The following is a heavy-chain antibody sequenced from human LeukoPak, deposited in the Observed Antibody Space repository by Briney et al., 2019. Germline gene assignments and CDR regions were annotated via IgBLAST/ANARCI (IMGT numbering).Heavy chain of an antibody. J-gene: IGHJ5*02. CDR2: ISSSSSTI. CDR1: GFTFSDYY. CDR3: AKDRESSSWPSIFDP. D-gene: IGHD6-13*01. Sequence: GGSLRLSCAASGFTFSDYYMSWVRQAPGKGLEWVSYISSSSSTIYYADSVKGRFTISRDNAKNSLYLQMNSLRAEDTAVYYCAKDRESSSWPSIFDPWGQGTLVTVSS. V-gene: IGHV3-11*01.